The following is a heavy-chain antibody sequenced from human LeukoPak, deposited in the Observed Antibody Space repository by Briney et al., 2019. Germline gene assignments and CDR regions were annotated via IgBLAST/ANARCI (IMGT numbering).Heavy chain of an antibody. CDR2: ISSSTSTI. Sequence: GGSLRLSCEVSGFPFTLYNMNWVRQAPGKGLEWLSYISSSTSTIYYADSVKGRFTISRDNAKNSLYLQMNGLGAEDTAVYYCARELNGYGYYFFDYWGPGTLVTVSS. CDR3: ARELNGYGYYFFDY. J-gene: IGHJ4*02. D-gene: IGHD3-16*01. V-gene: IGHV3-48*04. CDR1: GFPFTLYN.